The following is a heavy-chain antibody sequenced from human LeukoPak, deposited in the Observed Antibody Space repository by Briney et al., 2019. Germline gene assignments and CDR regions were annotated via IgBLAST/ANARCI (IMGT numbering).Heavy chain of an antibody. V-gene: IGHV1-2*02. J-gene: IGHJ5*02. CDR2: INPNSGGT. Sequence: ASVKVFCKASGYTFTGYYMHWVRQAPGQGLEWMGWINPNSGGTNYAQKFQGRVTMTRDTSISTAYMELSRLRSDDTAVYYCAREADIVVVTNWFDPWGQGTLVTVSS. CDR3: AREADIVVVTNWFDP. CDR1: GYTFTGYY. D-gene: IGHD2-15*01.